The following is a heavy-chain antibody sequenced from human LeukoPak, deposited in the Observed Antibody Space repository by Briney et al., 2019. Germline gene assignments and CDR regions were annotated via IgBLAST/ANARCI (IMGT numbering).Heavy chain of an antibody. Sequence: ASVKVSCKASGYTFTTYYMHWVRQAPGQGLEWMGIINPSDGTTSHAQKFHGRVTMTRDTTTSTVYMELSSLRSEDTAVYFCARGCPLDRNYIDDWCQPTLLTVSS. J-gene: IGHJ4*02. V-gene: IGHV1-46*01. CDR1: GYTFTTYY. D-gene: IGHD1-1*01. CDR2: INPSDGTT. CDR3: ARGCPLDRNYIDD.